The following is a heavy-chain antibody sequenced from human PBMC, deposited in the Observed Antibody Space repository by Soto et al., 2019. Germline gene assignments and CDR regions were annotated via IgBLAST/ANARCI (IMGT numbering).Heavy chain of an antibody. CDR1: GGSVSNFY. D-gene: IGHD6-13*01. Sequence: SETLSLTCTVSGGSVSNFYWNWIRQPAGKGLEWIGRIYSSGSASYNPSLRSRVTMSVDTSKNQFSLKVNSVTAADTAVYYCARSSHKESWFDPWGQGTLVTVSS. CDR3: ARSSHKESWFDP. J-gene: IGHJ5*02. CDR2: IYSSGSA. V-gene: IGHV4-4*07.